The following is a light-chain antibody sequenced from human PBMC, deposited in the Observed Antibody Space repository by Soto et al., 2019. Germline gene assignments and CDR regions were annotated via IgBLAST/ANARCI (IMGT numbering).Light chain of an antibody. CDR3: QHRSDWPPRLT. Sequence: EIVLTQSPATLSLSPGERATLSCGASRSVSSYLAWYQQKPGQAPRLLIYDASYRATGIPARFSGSGSGTDFTLNISRLDPEDFAVSYCQHRSDWPPRLTFGGGTKVEIK. J-gene: IGKJ4*01. CDR1: RSVSSY. V-gene: IGKV3-11*01. CDR2: DAS.